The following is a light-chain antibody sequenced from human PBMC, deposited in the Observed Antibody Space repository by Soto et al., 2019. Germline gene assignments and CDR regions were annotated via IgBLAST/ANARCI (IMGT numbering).Light chain of an antibody. CDR2: KAS. V-gene: IGKV1-5*03. CDR3: QQYTSYSRT. CDR1: QSISSW. J-gene: IGKJ1*01. Sequence: DIQMTQSPSTLSASVGDRVTITCRASQSISSWLAWYQQKPGKAPKLLIYKASSLESGVPSRFSGSGSGKEFTLTISSLQPDDFATYYCQQYTSYSRTCGQGTKVEI.